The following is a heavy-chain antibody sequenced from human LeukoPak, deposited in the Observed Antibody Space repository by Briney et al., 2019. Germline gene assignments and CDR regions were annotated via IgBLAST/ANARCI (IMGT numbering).Heavy chain of an antibody. Sequence: GGSLRLSCAASGFTFSSYGMHWVRQAPGKGLEWVAVISYDGSNIYYADSVKGRFTISRDNSKNTLFLQMNSPRAEDSAVYYCAKGYCSGGSCYSSGFDYWGQGTLVTVSS. J-gene: IGHJ4*02. V-gene: IGHV3-30*18. CDR3: AKGYCSGGSCYSSGFDY. D-gene: IGHD2-15*01. CDR1: GFTFSSYG. CDR2: ISYDGSNI.